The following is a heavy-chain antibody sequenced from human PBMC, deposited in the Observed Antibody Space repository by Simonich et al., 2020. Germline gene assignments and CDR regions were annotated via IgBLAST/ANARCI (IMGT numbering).Heavy chain of an antibody. CDR2: IIPIMGIP. CDR1: GGTFSSYA. V-gene: IGHV1-69*09. Sequence: QVQLVQSGAEVKKPGSSVKVSCKASGGTFSSYAISWVRQAPGQGLEWMGRIIPIMGIPNYAPKFQGRVTITADKSTSTAYMELSSLRSEDTAVYYCARGGLADRRIVYYYYMDVWGKGTTVTVSS. J-gene: IGHJ6*03. D-gene: IGHD2-15*01. CDR3: ARGGLADRRIVYYYYMDV.